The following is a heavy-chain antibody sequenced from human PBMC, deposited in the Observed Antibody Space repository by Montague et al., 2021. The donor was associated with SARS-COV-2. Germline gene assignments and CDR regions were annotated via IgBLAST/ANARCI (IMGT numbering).Heavy chain of an antibody. V-gene: IGHV4-39*01. Sequence: SETLSLTCTVSGDSISSLHYYWGWIRQSPGKGLEWIGNVFYRGSTYYNPSLRSRVTISVDTSKNQFALRLRSVTATDTAIYYCARRAGVVGDTSFDYWGQGILVPVSS. CDR1: GDSISSLHYY. CDR3: ARRAGVVGDTSFDY. CDR2: VFYRGST. D-gene: IGHD1-26*01. J-gene: IGHJ4*01.